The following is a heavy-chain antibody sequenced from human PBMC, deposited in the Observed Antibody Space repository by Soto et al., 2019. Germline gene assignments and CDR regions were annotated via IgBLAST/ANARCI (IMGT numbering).Heavy chain of an antibody. Sequence: QVQLVQSGAEVKKPGSSVKVSCKASGFTFTTYAMSWVRHAPGQGLQWMGGILTMYGTANYAPNFHGRGTLNADTSTRTAYLASRTPWPEDTAGPRMARAGYNHPYNTSFVLWGQGTLVSVSS. CDR3: ARAGYNHPYNTSFVL. CDR2: ILTMYGTA. V-gene: IGHV1-69*06. D-gene: IGHD3-10*01. CDR1: GFTFTTYA. J-gene: IGHJ5*02.